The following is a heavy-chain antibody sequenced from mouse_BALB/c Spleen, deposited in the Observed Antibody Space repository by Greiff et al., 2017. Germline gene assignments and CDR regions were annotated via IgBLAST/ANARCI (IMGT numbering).Heavy chain of an antibody. CDR1: GFTFSSYA. V-gene: IGHV5-9-3*01. Sequence: DVKLVESGGGLVKPGGSLKLSCAASGFTFSSYAMSWVRQTPEKRLEWVATISSGGSYTYYPDSVKGRFTISRDNAKNTLYLQMSSLRSEDTAMYYCARHPFPHSSGPYAMDYWGQGTSVTVSS. CDR3: ARHPFPHSSGPYAMDY. J-gene: IGHJ4*01. CDR2: ISSGGSYT. D-gene: IGHD3-1*01.